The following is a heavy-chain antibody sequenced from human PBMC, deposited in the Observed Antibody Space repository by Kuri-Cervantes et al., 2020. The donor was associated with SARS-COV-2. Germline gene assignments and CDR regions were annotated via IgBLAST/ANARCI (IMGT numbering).Heavy chain of an antibody. J-gene: IGHJ4*02. V-gene: IGHV3-7*03. CDR2: IKQDGSEK. CDR3: ARLGSSSWYWRY. Sequence: GESLKISCAASGFTFSSYSMNWVRQAPGKGLEWVANIKQDGSEKYYVDSVKGRFTISRDNAKNSLYLQMNSLRAEDTAVYYCARLGSSSWYWRYWGQGTLVTVSS. D-gene: IGHD6-13*01. CDR1: GFTFSSYS.